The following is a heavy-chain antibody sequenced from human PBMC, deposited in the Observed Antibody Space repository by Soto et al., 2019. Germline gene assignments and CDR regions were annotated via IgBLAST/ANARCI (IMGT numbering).Heavy chain of an antibody. Sequence: ASVKVSCKVSGYTLTELSMHWVRQAPGKGLGWMGGFDPEDGETIYAQKFQGRVTMTEDTSTDTAYMELSSLRSEDTAVYYCATAEGSRYFDWLLDYWGQGTLVTVSS. CDR2: FDPEDGET. CDR1: GYTLTELS. D-gene: IGHD3-9*01. CDR3: ATAEGSRYFDWLLDY. V-gene: IGHV1-24*01. J-gene: IGHJ4*02.